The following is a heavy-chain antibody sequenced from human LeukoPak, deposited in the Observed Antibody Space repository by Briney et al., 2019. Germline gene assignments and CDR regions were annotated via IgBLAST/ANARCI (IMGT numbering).Heavy chain of an antibody. D-gene: IGHD6-19*01. Sequence: SETLSLTCTVSGGSIPISTYYWGWVRQPPGKGLEWIGSIYYSGNTNYNPSLKSRVTILVDTSKNQVSLKLSSVTAADTAVYYCARHRLRFAVAVQGNFDYWGQGTLVTVSS. CDR1: GGSIPISTYY. CDR3: ARHRLRFAVAVQGNFDY. CDR2: IYYSGNT. J-gene: IGHJ4*02. V-gene: IGHV4-39*01.